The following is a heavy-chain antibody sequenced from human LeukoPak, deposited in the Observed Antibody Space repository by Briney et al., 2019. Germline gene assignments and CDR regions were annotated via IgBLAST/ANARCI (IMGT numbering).Heavy chain of an antibody. CDR3: ARERSYYYYYMDV. V-gene: IGHV3-53*01. CDR1: GFTFSSYS. Sequence: QPGGSLRLSCAASGFTFSSYSMSWVRQAPGKGLEWVSVIYSDGTTYYADSVQGRFTISRDNSKNTVYLQMKSLRAEDTAVYFCARERSYYYYYMDVWGKGTTVTVSS. CDR2: IYSDGTT. D-gene: IGHD3-10*01. J-gene: IGHJ6*03.